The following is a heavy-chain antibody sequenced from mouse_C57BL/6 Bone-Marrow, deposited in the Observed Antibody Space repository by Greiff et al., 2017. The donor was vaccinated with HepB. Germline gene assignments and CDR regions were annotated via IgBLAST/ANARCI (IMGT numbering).Heavy chain of an antibody. CDR1: GYTFTDYN. J-gene: IGHJ4*01. Sequence: VQLQQSGPELVKPGASVKIPCKASGYTFTDYNMDWVKQSHGKSLEWIGDINPNNGGTIYNQKFKGKATLTVDKSSSTAYMELRSLTSEDTAVYYCARTPYYSNPYYAMDYWGQGTSVTVSS. D-gene: IGHD2-5*01. CDR3: ARTPYYSNPYYAMDY. V-gene: IGHV1-18*01. CDR2: INPNNGGT.